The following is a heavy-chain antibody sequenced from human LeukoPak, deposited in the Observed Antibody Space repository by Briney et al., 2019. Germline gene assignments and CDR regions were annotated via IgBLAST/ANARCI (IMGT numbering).Heavy chain of an antibody. CDR3: AGGQVVVPAAPAGY. Sequence: GGSLRLSCAASGFTFSSYSMNWVRQAPGKGLECVSSISSSSGYIYYADSVKGRFTISRDNAKNSLYLQMNSLRAEDTAVYYCAGGQVVVPAAPAGYWGQGTLVTVSS. CDR2: ISSSSGYI. J-gene: IGHJ4*02. D-gene: IGHD2-2*01. CDR1: GFTFSSYS. V-gene: IGHV3-21*01.